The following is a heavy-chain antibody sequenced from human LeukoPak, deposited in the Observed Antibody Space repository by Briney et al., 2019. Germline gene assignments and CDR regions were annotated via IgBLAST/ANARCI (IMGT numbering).Heavy chain of an antibody. J-gene: IGHJ4*02. CDR1: GYTFTGYH. Sequence: ASVKVSCKASGYTFTGYHMHWVRQAPGQGLEWMGRINPNSGDTNYAQKFQGWVTMTRDTSISTAYMELSRLRSDDTAVYYCVRSGYYFGDYWGQGTLVTVSS. CDR3: VRSGYYFGDY. CDR2: INPNSGDT. D-gene: IGHD3-3*01. V-gene: IGHV1-2*04.